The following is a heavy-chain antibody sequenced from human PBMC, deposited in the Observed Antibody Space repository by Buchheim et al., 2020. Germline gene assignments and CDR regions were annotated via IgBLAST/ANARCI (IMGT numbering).Heavy chain of an antibody. Sequence: QVQLQESGPGLVKPSETLSLTCTVSGGSISSYYWSWIRQPPGKGLEWIGYIYYSGSTNYNPSLKSRVTISVDTSKNQFSLKLSSVTAADTAVYYCARTGTTPGFDYWGQGTL. J-gene: IGHJ4*02. V-gene: IGHV4-59*01. CDR1: GGSISSYY. CDR2: IYYSGST. CDR3: ARTGTTPGFDY. D-gene: IGHD1-1*01.